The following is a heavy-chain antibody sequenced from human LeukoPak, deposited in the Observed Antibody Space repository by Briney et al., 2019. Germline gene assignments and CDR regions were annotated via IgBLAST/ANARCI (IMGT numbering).Heavy chain of an antibody. V-gene: IGHV3-30*18. CDR3: AKRGEVIGSHCYYFDY. CDR1: GFTFRNYG. D-gene: IGHD2-21*02. J-gene: IGHJ4*02. CDR2: TSYDGSNK. Sequence: PGGSLRLSCAASGFTFRNYGMLWVRQAPGKGLEWVAATSYDGSNKHYADSVKGRFIVSRDNSKNTVYLQMDSLRPEDTAVYYCAKRGEVIGSHCYYFDYWGQGTLVTVSS.